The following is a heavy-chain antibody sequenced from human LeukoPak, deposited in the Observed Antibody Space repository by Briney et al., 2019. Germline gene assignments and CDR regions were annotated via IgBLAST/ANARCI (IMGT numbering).Heavy chain of an antibody. J-gene: IGHJ3*02. CDR3: ASKHLWSDGFDI. Sequence: SETLSLTCTVSGGSIRSYYWSWIRRPAGKRLEWIGRIYSSGSSNYNPSLKSRVTMSVDTSKNQISLKLSSVTAADTAVYYCASKHLWSDGFDIWGQGTMVTVSS. CDR1: GGSIRSYY. CDR2: IYSSGSS. D-gene: IGHD3-10*01. V-gene: IGHV4-4*07.